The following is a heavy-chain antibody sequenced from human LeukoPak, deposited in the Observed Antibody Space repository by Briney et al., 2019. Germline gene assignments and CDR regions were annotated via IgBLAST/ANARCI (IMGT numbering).Heavy chain of an antibody. V-gene: IGHV4-59*12. D-gene: IGHD3-22*01. CDR3: ARAVSSGYPFDY. CDR1: GGSISSSY. J-gene: IGHJ4*02. Sequence: SETLSLTCTVSGGSISSSYWSWIRQPPGKGLEWTGYIYYSGNTNYNPSLKSRVTMSVDTSKNQFSLKLSSVTAADTAVYYCARAVSSGYPFDYWGQGTLVTVSS. CDR2: IYYSGNT.